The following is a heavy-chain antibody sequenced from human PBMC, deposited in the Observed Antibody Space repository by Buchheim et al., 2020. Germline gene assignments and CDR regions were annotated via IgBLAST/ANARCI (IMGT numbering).Heavy chain of an antibody. CDR1: GGSISSGDYY. J-gene: IGHJ4*02. CDR3: ARGPIGVVAYVDY. D-gene: IGHD3-3*01. Sequence: QVQLQESGPGLVKPSQTLSLTCTVSGGSISSGDYYWSWIRQPPGKGLEWIGYFYYSASTYYYPSLMSRVTISVDTSKNHFTLKLSSVTAADTAVYYCARGPIGVVAYVDYWGQGTL. V-gene: IGHV4-30-4*01. CDR2: FYYSAST.